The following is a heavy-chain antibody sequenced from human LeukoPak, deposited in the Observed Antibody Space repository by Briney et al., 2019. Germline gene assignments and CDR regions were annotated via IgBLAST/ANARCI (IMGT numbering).Heavy chain of an antibody. V-gene: IGHV4-59*01. J-gene: IGHJ4*02. CDR3: ARVSDPYYGSGSFHFDY. Sequence: SETLSLTCTVSGGSISSYYWSWIRQPPGKGLEWIGYIYYSGSTNYNPSLKSRVTISVDTPKNQFSLKLSSVTAADTAVYYCARVSDPYYGSGSFHFDYWGQGTLVTVSS. CDR2: IYYSGST. D-gene: IGHD3-10*01. CDR1: GGSISSYY.